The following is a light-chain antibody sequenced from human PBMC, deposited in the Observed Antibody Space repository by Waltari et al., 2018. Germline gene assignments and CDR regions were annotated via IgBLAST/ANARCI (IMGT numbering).Light chain of an antibody. CDR2: DAS. CDR1: QSVSKY. J-gene: IGKJ1*01. CDR3: QKYGTLPGT. Sequence: EIVLTQSPGTLSLSPGERATLSCSASQSVSKYLAWYQQKPGQAPRLLIYDASTRATGIPDRFSATGWGTDFSLSISRLEPEDFAVYYCQKYGTLPGTFGQGTKVQMK. V-gene: IGKV3-20*01.